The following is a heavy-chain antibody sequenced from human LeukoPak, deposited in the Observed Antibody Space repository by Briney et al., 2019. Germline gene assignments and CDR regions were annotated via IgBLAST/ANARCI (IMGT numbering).Heavy chain of an antibody. J-gene: IGHJ5*02. CDR2: ISSSSSYI. CDR1: GFTFSSYS. D-gene: IGHD2-15*01. Sequence: GGSLRLSCAASGFTFSSYSMNWVRQAPGKGLEWVSSISSSSSYIYYADSVKGRFTISRDNAKNSLYLQMNSLRAEDTAVYYCASLFSSWYFDNIWFDPWGQGTLVTVSS. CDR3: ASLFSSWYFDNIWFDP. V-gene: IGHV3-21*01.